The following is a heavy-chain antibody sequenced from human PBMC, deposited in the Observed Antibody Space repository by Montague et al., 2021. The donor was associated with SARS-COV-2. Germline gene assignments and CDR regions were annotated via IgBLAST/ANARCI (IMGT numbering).Heavy chain of an antibody. V-gene: IGHV1-69*13. J-gene: IGHJ5*02. CDR1: GGTFSRYA. CDR2: IIPYFGTT. Sequence: SVKVSCKASGGTFSRYAINWVRQAPGQGLEWMGGIIPYFGTTNYAQKFQGRATITADESTSTAYMELSSLRSEDTAVYYCARELVPNSGYDCPYNWFDPWGQGTLVTVSS. D-gene: IGHD5-12*01. CDR3: ARELVPNSGYDCPYNWFDP.